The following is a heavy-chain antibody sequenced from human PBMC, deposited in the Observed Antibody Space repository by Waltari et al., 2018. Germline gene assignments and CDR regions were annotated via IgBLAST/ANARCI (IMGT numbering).Heavy chain of an antibody. Sequence: EVQLLESGGGLVQPGGSLRLSCAASGFTCSSYAMSWLRQPPGKGLEWVSAMSGSGGSTYYADSVKGRFTISRDNSKNTLYLQMNSLRAEDTAVYYCAKDLGNIAAADWFDPWGQGTLVTVSS. D-gene: IGHD6-13*01. V-gene: IGHV3-23*01. CDR2: MSGSGGST. CDR1: GFTCSSYA. J-gene: IGHJ5*02. CDR3: AKDLGNIAAADWFDP.